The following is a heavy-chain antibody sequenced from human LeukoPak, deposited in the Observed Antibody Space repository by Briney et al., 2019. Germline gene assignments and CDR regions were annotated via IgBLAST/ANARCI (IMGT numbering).Heavy chain of an antibody. CDR2: INHSGST. CDR1: GGSFRGYY. D-gene: IGHD6-6*01. V-gene: IGHV4-34*01. CDR3: ARPSIAAMIGRAFDI. Sequence: SETLSLTCAVYGGSFRGYYWSWIRQPPGKGLEWIGEINHSGSTNYNPSLKSRVTISVDTSKNQFSLKLSSVTAADTAVYYCARPSIAAMIGRAFDIWGQGTMVTVSS. J-gene: IGHJ3*02.